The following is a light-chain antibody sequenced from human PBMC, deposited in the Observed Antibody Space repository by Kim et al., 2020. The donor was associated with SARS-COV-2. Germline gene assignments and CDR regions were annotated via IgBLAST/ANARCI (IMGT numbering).Light chain of an antibody. Sequence: ALGHTDRITCQEDSLRSYYASWYQQKPGQAPVLVIYGKNNRPSGIPDRFSGSSSGNTASLTITGAQAEDEADYYCNSRDSSGNHLVFGGGTKLTVL. CDR1: SLRSYY. V-gene: IGLV3-19*01. CDR2: GKN. CDR3: NSRDSSGNHLV. J-gene: IGLJ3*02.